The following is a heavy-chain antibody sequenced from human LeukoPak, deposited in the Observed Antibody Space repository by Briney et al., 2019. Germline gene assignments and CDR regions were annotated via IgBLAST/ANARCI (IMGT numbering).Heavy chain of an antibody. J-gene: IGHJ3*02. D-gene: IGHD3-16*01. CDR2: ISYDGSNK. Sequence: PGGSLRLSCAASGFTFTNYAMSWVRQAPGKGLEWVAVISYDGSNKYYADSVKGRFTISRDNSKNTLYLQMNSLRAEDTAVYYCAKDTGGFGAFDIWGQGTMVTVPS. CDR3: AKDTGGFGAFDI. CDR1: GFTFTNYA. V-gene: IGHV3-30*18.